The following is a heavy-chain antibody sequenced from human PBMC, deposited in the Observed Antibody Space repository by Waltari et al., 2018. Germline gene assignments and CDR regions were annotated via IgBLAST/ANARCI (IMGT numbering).Heavy chain of an antibody. V-gene: IGHV3-74*01. CDR1: GFTSSSYW. CDR2: INRDGSST. Sequence: EAQLVESGGGLVQPGGSLRLSCAASGFTSSSYWMNWVRQAPGKGLVWVSRINRDGSSTSYADSVKGRFTISRDNAKNTLYLQMSSLRAEDTAVYYCATYCSSASCYNKTAGGYWGQGTLVTVSS. J-gene: IGHJ4*02. D-gene: IGHD2-2*02. CDR3: ATYCSSASCYNKTAGGY.